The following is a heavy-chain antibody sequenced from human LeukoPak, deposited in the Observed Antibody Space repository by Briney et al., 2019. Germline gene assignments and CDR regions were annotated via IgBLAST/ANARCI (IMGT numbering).Heavy chain of an antibody. CDR2: IDYSGGSS. Sequence: PGGSLRLSCTVSGFTLSSYEMSWIRQAPGKGLEWVSSIDYSGGSSYYADSVKGRFTISRDNAKNSLYLQMNSLRAEDTAVYYCARLYGGNSRWGQGTLVTVSS. CDR3: ARLYGGNSR. CDR1: GFTLSSYE. D-gene: IGHD4-23*01. V-gene: IGHV3-48*03. J-gene: IGHJ4*02.